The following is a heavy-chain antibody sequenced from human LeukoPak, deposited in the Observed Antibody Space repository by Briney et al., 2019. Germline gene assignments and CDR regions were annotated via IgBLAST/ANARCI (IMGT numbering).Heavy chain of an antibody. Sequence: GGSLRLSCAASGFSFSLYPMNWVRQAPGKGLEWLSNIRDSGGEMYYADSVKGRFTITRDNAKDTLYLQMNGLRVEDTAVYFCARDHNWAFDFWGRGSLVTVSS. V-gene: IGHV3-48*01. D-gene: IGHD1-1*01. CDR1: GFSFSLYP. J-gene: IGHJ4*02. CDR3: ARDHNWAFDF. CDR2: IRDSGGEM.